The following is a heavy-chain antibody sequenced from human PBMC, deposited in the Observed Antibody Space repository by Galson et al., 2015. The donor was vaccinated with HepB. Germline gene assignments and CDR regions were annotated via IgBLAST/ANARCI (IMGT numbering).Heavy chain of an antibody. V-gene: IGHV6-1*01. CDR1: GDSVSSRTAS. J-gene: IGHJ4*02. Sequence: CAISGDSVSSRTASWNWIRQSPSRGLEWLGRTYYRSKGDSEYSESVRGRTTISPDTSENQFSLHLSSVTHEDTAIYFCARAWTSRPSTRQTDHFDYWGQVTLVPVSS. CDR2: TYYRSKGDS. CDR3: ARAWTSRPSTRQTDHFDY. D-gene: IGHD1-1*01.